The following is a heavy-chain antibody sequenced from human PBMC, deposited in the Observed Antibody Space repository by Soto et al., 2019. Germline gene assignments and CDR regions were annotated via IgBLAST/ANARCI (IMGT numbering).Heavy chain of an antibody. Sequence: PGGSLRLSCAASGFTFSSYAMHWVRQAPGKGLEWVAVIAYDGSNKYYADSVKGRFTISRDNSKNTLYLQMNSLRAEDTAVYYCARVFDYGDYHFDYWGQGTLVTVSS. CDR3: ARVFDYGDYHFDY. CDR1: GFTFSSYA. J-gene: IGHJ4*02. V-gene: IGHV3-30-3*01. D-gene: IGHD4-17*01. CDR2: IAYDGSNK.